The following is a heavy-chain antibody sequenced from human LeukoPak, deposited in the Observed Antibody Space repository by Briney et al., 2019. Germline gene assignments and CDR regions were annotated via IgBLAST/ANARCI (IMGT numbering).Heavy chain of an antibody. Sequence: PSQTLSLTCTVSGGSISSGSYYWSWIRQPAGKGLEWIGRIYTSGSTNYNPSLKSRVTISVDTSKNQFSLKLSSVTAADTAVYYCARGRISEASPFDPWGQGTLVTVSS. CDR1: GGSISSGSYY. CDR2: IYTSGST. CDR3: ARGRISEASPFDP. J-gene: IGHJ5*02. V-gene: IGHV4-61*02.